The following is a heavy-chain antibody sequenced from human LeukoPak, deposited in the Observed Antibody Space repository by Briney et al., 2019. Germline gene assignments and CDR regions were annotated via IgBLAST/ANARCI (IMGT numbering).Heavy chain of an antibody. CDR1: GFTFSDYD. Sequence: GGSLRLSCSASGFTFSDYDMNWIRQAPGKGLEWILAISGRSSHTYYGDSVKGRFSISRDNAKNLLYLQMNGLGAEDTAVYYCGRAFPPLRTSSAGDLWGQGTLVTVSS. J-gene: IGHJ4*02. CDR3: GRAFPPLRTSSAGDL. D-gene: IGHD3-16*01. V-gene: IGHV3-21*06. CDR2: ISGRSSHT.